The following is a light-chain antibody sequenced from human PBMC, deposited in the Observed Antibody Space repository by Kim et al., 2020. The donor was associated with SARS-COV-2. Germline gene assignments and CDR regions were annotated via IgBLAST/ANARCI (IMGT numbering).Light chain of an antibody. CDR1: QTVGNW. Sequence: DIQMTQSPSTLSASVGDRVTITCRASQTVGNWLAWYQQKPGRAPKVLIYKASTLESGVPSRFSGSGSGTEFTLTITSLQPDDFATYFCQQYDSRVTFGQETKVDIK. CDR2: KAS. CDR3: QQYDSRVT. V-gene: IGKV1-5*03. J-gene: IGKJ1*01.